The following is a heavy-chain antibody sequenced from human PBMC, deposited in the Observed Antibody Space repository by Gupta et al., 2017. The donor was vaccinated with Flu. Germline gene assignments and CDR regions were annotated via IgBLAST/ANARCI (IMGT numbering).Heavy chain of an antibody. CDR3: TRPYYYDSSGRDY. D-gene: IGHD3-22*01. V-gene: IGHV3-73*02. J-gene: IGHJ4*02. Sequence: EVQLVESGGGLVQPGGSLKLSCAASGFTFSGSAMHWVRQASGKGLEWVGRIRSKANSYATAYAASVKGRFTISRDDSKNTAYLQMNSLKTEDTAVYYCTRPYYYDSSGRDYWGQGTLVTGSS. CDR2: IRSKANSYAT. CDR1: GFTFSGSA.